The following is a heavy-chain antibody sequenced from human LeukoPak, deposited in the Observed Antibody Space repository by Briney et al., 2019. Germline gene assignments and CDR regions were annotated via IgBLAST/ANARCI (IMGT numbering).Heavy chain of an antibody. CDR1: GFTFSRFS. CDR3: ARGIAVAAPDY. V-gene: IGHV3-21*01. D-gene: IGHD6-19*01. Sequence: GGSLRLSCAASGFTFSRFSMNWVRQAPGKGLEWVSSISSSSDVYYADSLKGRFTITRDNAKNSLYLQMNSLRADDTAVYYCARGIAVAAPDYWGQGSLVTVSS. CDR2: ISSSSDV. J-gene: IGHJ4*02.